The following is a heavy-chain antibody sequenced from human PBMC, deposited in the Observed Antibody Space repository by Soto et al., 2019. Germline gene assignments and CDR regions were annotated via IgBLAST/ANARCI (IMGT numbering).Heavy chain of an antibody. CDR2: IYYSGST. CDR3: ARCTYGSSWYTLGY. V-gene: IGHV4-61*01. D-gene: IGHD6-13*01. CDR1: GGSVSSGSYY. Sequence: QVQLQESGPGLVKPSETLALTCTVSGGSVSSGSYYWSWIRQPPGKGLEWIGYIYYSGSTSYHPSLRSRVTISVDTSKNQFSLKLSSVTAADTAVYYCARCTYGSSWYTLGYWGQGTLVTVSS. J-gene: IGHJ4*02.